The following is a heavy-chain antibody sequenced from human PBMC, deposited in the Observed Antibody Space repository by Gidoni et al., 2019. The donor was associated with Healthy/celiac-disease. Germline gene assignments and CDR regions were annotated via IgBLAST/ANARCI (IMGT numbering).Heavy chain of an antibody. CDR2: IYYSGST. CDR3: ARHLIVEGTYYFDY. CDR1: GGSISSSSYY. J-gene: IGHJ4*02. Sequence: QLQLQESGPGLVKPSETLSLTCTVSGGSISSSSYYWGWIRQPPGKGLEWIGSIYYSGSTYYNPSLKSRVTISVDTSKNQFSLKLSSVTAADTAVYYWARHLIVEGTYYFDYWGQGTLVTVSS. V-gene: IGHV4-39*01. D-gene: IGHD3-16*02.